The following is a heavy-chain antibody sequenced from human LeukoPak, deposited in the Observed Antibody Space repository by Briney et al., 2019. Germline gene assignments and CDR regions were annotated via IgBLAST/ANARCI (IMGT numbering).Heavy chain of an antibody. V-gene: IGHV4-59*08. CDR3: ARDTSCYYRFDY. J-gene: IGHJ4*01. Sequence: SETLSLTCTVSGASISSSYWNWIRQPPGKGLEWIGYVSYTGSTYYHPSLKSRVAISGDTSKNQFSLKLSSVTAADTAVYYCARDTSCYYRFDYWGQGILVTVSS. D-gene: IGHD3-22*01. CDR1: GASISSSY. CDR2: VSYTGST.